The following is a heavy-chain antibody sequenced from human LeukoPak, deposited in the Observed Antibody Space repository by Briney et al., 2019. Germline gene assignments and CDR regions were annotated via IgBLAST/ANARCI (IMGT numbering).Heavy chain of an antibody. J-gene: IGHJ4*02. D-gene: IGHD2/OR15-2a*01. V-gene: IGHV3-7*01. CDR1: GYMFSSNT. Sequence: GGSLRLSCVVSGYMFSSNTMTWVRQAPGKGLEWVANIKEDGSEKHYVDSVKGRSTISRDNAKNSLYLQMNSLRAEDTAVYYCATGGRRYYADWGQGTLVTVSS. CDR3: ATGGRRYYAD. CDR2: IKEDGSEK.